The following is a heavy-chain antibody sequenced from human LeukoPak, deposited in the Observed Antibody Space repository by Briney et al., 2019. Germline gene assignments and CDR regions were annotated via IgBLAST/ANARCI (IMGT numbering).Heavy chain of an antibody. CDR3: ARGVYYYGSGSYSLYYYGMDV. CDR2: INHSGST. V-gene: IGHV4-34*01. CDR1: GGSFSGYY. Sequence: PSGTLSLTCAVYGGSFSGYYWSWIRQPPGKGLEWIGEINHSGSTNYNPSLKSRVTISVDTSKNQFSLKLSSVTAADTAVYYCARGVYYYGSGSYSLYYYGMDVWGQGTTVTVSS. D-gene: IGHD3-10*01. J-gene: IGHJ6*02.